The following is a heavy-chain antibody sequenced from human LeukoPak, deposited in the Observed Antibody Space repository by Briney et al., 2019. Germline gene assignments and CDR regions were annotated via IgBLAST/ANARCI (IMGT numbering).Heavy chain of an antibody. CDR3: ARGPPKDFGSGSSWFDP. D-gene: IGHD3-10*01. J-gene: IGHJ5*02. CDR1: GYTFTSYD. V-gene: IGHV1-8*01. Sequence: GASVKVSCKASGYTFTSYDINWLRQATGQGLELMGWMNPNSGNTAYAQKFRGRVTMTRNTSITTAYMELSSLTSEDTAVYYCARGPPKDFGSGSSWFDPWGQGALVTVSS. CDR2: MNPNSGNT.